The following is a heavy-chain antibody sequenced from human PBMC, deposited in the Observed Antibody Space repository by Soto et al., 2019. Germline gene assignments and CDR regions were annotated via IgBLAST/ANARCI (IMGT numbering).Heavy chain of an antibody. J-gene: IGHJ6*02. CDR1: GYTFTSYG. Sequence: ASVKVSCKASGYTFTSYGISWVRQAPGQGLEWMGWISAYNGNTNYAQKLQGRVTMTTDTSTSTAYMELRSLRSDDTAVYYCARRHCSSTGCPGYYYYGMDVWSQGTTVTVSS. CDR2: ISAYNGNT. CDR3: ARRHCSSTGCPGYYYYGMDV. V-gene: IGHV1-18*01. D-gene: IGHD2-2*01.